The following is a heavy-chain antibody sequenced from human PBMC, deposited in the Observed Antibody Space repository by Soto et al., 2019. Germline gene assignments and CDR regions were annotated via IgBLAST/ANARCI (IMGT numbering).Heavy chain of an antibody. J-gene: IGHJ3*02. Sequence: VSRNSAAWNLISQSPSRGLEWLGRTYYRSKWYNDYAVSVKSRITINPDTSKNQFSLQLNSVTPEDTAVYYCVIERRRAFDIWGQGTMVTVSS. V-gene: IGHV6-1*01. CDR1: VSRNSAA. CDR2: TYYRSKWYN. D-gene: IGHD1-1*01. CDR3: VIERRRAFDI.